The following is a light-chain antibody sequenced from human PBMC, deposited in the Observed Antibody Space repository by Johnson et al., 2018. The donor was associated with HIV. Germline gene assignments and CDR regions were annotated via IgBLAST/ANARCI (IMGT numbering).Light chain of an antibody. CDR3: GTWDSSLSAYV. J-gene: IGLJ1*01. CDR2: DNN. CDR1: SSNIESDY. V-gene: IGLV1-51*01. Sequence: QLVLTQPPSVSAAPGQKVDISCSGSSSNIESDYVSWYQQLPGTAPKLLIYDNNKRPSGIPDRFFGSKSGTSATLDITGLQTGDEADYYCGTWDSSLSAYVFGNGTKVTGL.